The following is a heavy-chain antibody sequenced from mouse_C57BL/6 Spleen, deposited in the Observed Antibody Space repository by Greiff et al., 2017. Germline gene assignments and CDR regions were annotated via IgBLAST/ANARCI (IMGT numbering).Heavy chain of an antibody. CDR2: FHPYNDDT. J-gene: IGHJ2*01. Sequence: QVQLQQPGAELVKPGASVKMSCKASGYTFTTYPIEWMKQNHGKSLEWIGNFHPYNDDTKYNEKFKGKATLTVDKSSSTVYLELSRLTSDDSAVYYCARGHYYSNSFDYWGQGTTLTVSS. D-gene: IGHD2-5*01. CDR3: ARGHYYSNSFDY. CDR1: GYTFTTYP. V-gene: IGHV1-47*01.